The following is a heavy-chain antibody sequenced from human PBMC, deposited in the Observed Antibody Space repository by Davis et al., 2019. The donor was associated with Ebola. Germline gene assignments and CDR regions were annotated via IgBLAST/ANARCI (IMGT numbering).Heavy chain of an antibody. D-gene: IGHD2-21*02. CDR3: ARVSGFVTANWYFDL. J-gene: IGHJ2*01. CDR2: IVPILSLT. Sequence: SVKVSCKASGGTFGSYTFTWVRQAPGQGLEWMGGIVPILSLTNYAQKFQGTVTITADDSTSTAYMELSSLTSEDTAVYYCARVSGFVTANWYFDLWGRGTLVTVSS. CDR1: GGTFGSYT. V-gene: IGHV1-69*10.